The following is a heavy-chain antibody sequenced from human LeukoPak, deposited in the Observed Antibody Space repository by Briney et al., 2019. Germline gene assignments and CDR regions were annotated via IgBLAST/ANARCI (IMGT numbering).Heavy chain of an antibody. CDR1: GYTFNKYG. D-gene: IGHD6-19*01. Sequence: ASVKVSCKASGYTFNKYGISWVRQAPGQGLEWMGCISCYNDDTRYAQKFQGRVTMTTDTSTSTVHMELRSLRSDVTAVYHCARDPSNTSGYYVYHDYWGQGALVTVSS. CDR3: ARDPSNTSGYYVYHDY. V-gene: IGHV1-18*01. CDR2: ISCYNDDT. J-gene: IGHJ4*02.